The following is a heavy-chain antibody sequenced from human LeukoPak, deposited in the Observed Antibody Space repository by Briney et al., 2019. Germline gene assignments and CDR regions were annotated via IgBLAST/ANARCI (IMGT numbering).Heavy chain of an antibody. V-gene: IGHV1-18*01. CDR1: GYTFTSYG. Sequence: ASVKVSCKASGYTFTSYGISWVRQAPGQGLEWMGWISAYNGNTNYAQKLQGRVTMTTDTSTSTAYMELRSLRSDDTAVYYCARVLRLYYDSSGYVNWFDPWGQGTLVNVSS. J-gene: IGHJ5*02. D-gene: IGHD3-22*01. CDR2: ISAYNGNT. CDR3: ARVLRLYYDSSGYVNWFDP.